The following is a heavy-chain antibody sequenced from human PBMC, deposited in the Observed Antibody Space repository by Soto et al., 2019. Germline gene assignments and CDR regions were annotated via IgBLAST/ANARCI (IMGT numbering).Heavy chain of an antibody. J-gene: IGHJ4*02. CDR1: GFTFSSYS. V-gene: IGHV3-48*01. CDR3: ASCTPNYDILTGYYSAGCFFDY. D-gene: IGHD3-9*01. Sequence: GGSLRLSCAAAGFTFSSYSMNWVRQAPGKGLEWVSYISSSSSTIYYADSVKGRFTISRDNAKNSLYLQMNSLRAEDTAVYYCASCTPNYDILTGYYSAGCFFDYWGQGTLVTVSS. CDR2: ISSSSSTI.